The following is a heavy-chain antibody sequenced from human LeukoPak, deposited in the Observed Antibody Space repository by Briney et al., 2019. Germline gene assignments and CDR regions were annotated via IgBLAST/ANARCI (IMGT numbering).Heavy chain of an antibody. D-gene: IGHD1-7*01. CDR1: GFTFSSYS. J-gene: IGHJ4*02. CDR3: ARDTGLITGTGVDY. V-gene: IGHV3-21*01. CDR2: ISSSSSYI. Sequence: GGSLRLSCAASGFTFSSYSMNWVRQAPGKGLEWVSSISSSSSYIYYADSVKGRFTISRDNAKNSLYLQMNSLRAEDTAVYYCARDTGLITGTGVDYWGQGTLVTVSS.